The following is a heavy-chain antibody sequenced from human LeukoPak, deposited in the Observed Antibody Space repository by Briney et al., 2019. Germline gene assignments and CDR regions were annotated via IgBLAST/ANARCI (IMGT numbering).Heavy chain of an antibody. CDR2: INYRGST. J-gene: IGHJ5*02. V-gene: IGHV4-39*01. CDR3: ARGTSSWYGT. Sequence: SETLSLTCTVSGGSISNSDYYWDWIRQPPGKGLEWIGSINYRGSTYYNPSLESRVTISVDTSKNQFSLKMSSVTAADTAVYYCARGTSSWYGTWGQGTLVTVSS. CDR1: GGSISNSDYY. D-gene: IGHD6-13*01.